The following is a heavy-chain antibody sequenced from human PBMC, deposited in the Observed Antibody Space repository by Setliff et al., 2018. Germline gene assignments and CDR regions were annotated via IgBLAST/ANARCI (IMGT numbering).Heavy chain of an antibody. CDR3: ARLALTGYDSSGYYYALEYYYYMDV. J-gene: IGHJ6*03. V-gene: IGHV3-48*01. Sequence: GSLRLSCVVSGFSFSNYGMTWVRQAQGKGLEWISYISTSSGTRYYADSVKGRFTISRDNANQSLYLQMNSLRAEDTAVYYCARLALTGYDSSGYYYALEYYYYMDVWGKGTTVTVSS. D-gene: IGHD3-22*01. CDR2: ISTSSGTR. CDR1: GFSFSNYG.